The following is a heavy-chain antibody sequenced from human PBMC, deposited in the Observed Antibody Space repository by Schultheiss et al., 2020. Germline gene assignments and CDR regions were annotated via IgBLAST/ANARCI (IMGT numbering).Heavy chain of an antibody. CDR1: GGTFSSYT. D-gene: IGHD6-6*01. CDR2: ISAYNGET. CDR3: ARGPLSHEVIAARPDYYYYYGMDV. J-gene: IGHJ6*02. Sequence: ASVKVSCKASGGTFSSYTISWVRQAPGLGLEWMGWISAYNGETKYAQNLQGRVTMTTDTSTSTAYMELRSLRSDDTAVYYCARGPLSHEVIAARPDYYYYYGMDVWGQGTTVTVSS. V-gene: IGHV1-18*01.